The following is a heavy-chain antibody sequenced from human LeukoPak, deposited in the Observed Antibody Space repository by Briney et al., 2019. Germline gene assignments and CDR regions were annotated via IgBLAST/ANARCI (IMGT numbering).Heavy chain of an antibody. J-gene: IGHJ4*02. D-gene: IGHD4-17*01. Sequence: PGGSLRLSCAASGFTFSSYSMNWVRQAPGKGLEWVSSISSSSSYIYYADSVKGRFTTSRDNAKNSLYLQMNSLRAEDTAVYYCARNSYGDYGPFDYWGQGTLVTVSS. CDR1: GFTFSSYS. CDR2: ISSSSSYI. CDR3: ARNSYGDYGPFDY. V-gene: IGHV3-21*01.